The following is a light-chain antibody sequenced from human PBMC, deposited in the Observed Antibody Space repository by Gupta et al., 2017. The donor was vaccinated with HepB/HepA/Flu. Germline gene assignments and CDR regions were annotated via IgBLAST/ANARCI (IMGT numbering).Light chain of an antibody. CDR1: QSISSW. CDR2: KAS. J-gene: IGKJ3*01. V-gene: IGKV1-5*03. CDR3: QQYNSSPFT. Sequence: DIQMTQSPSTLSASVGDRVTITCRASQSISSWLAWYQQKPGKAPKLLIYKASSLESGVPSRFSGSGSWTEFTLTISSLQPDDFATYYCQQYNSSPFTFGPGTKVDIK.